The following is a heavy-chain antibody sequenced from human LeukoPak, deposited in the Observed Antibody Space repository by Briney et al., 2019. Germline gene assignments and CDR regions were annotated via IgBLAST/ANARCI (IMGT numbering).Heavy chain of an antibody. J-gene: IGHJ6*02. Sequence: GASVTVSCKASGYTFTSYDINWVRQATAQGLEWMGWINPTSGNTGYAQKFQGRVTMTRNTSISTAYMELSSLRSEDTAVYYCARGQFLEWLLPGHYYYGMDVWGQGTTVTVSS. D-gene: IGHD3-3*01. CDR2: INPTSGNT. CDR3: ARGQFLEWLLPGHYYYGMDV. V-gene: IGHV1-8*01. CDR1: GYTFTSYD.